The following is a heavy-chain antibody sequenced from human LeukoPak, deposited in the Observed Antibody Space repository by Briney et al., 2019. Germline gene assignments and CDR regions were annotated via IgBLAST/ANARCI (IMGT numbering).Heavy chain of an antibody. V-gene: IGHV4-59*01. CDR2: IYYSGST. Sequence: SETLSLTCTVSGGSISSYYWSWIRQPPGKGLEWIGYIYYSGSTNYNPSLKSRVTISVDTSKNQFSLKLSSVTAADTAVYYCARDLQYYDFWSGYSGWFDPWGQGTLVTVSS. D-gene: IGHD3-3*01. J-gene: IGHJ5*02. CDR3: ARDLQYYDFWSGYSGWFDP. CDR1: GGSISSYY.